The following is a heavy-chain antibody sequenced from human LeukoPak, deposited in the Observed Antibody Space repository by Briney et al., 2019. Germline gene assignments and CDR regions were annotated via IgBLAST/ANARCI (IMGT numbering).Heavy chain of an antibody. D-gene: IGHD3-9*01. J-gene: IGHJ5*02. CDR1: GFTFSNYA. Sequence: GGSLRLSCAASGFTFSNYAMTWVRQAPGKGLEWVSAISGSGGSTYYADSVKGRFTISRDNSKNTLYLQMNSLRAEDTAVYYCAKDMSPSIDYDILTGYGAWGQGTLVTVSS. V-gene: IGHV3-23*01. CDR3: AKDMSPSIDYDILTGYGA. CDR2: ISGSGGST.